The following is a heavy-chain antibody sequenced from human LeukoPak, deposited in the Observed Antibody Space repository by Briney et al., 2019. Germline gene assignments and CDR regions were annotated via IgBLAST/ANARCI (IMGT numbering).Heavy chain of an antibody. Sequence: ASVKVSCKASGYTFNSYFMQWVRQAPGQGLEWMGIINPSGGSTSYAQKFQGRVTMTRDMSTSTVYMELSSLRSEDTAVYYCARDGLVGATTADYFDYWGQGTLVTVSS. D-gene: IGHD1-26*01. J-gene: IGHJ4*02. V-gene: IGHV1-46*02. CDR2: INPSGGST. CDR3: ARDGLVGATTADYFDY. CDR1: GYTFNSYF.